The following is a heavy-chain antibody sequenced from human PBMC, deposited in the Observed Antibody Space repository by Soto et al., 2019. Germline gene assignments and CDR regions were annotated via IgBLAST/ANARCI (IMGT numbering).Heavy chain of an antibody. CDR3: AKPPPYGSGSYDFDY. Sequence: PGGSLRLSCAASGFTFISHAMSWVRQAPGKGLEWVSAISGSGGSTYYADSVKGRFTISRDNSKNTLYLQMNSLRAEDTAVYYCAKPPPYGSGSYDFDYWGQGTLVTVSS. V-gene: IGHV3-23*01. D-gene: IGHD3-10*01. CDR2: ISGSGGST. J-gene: IGHJ4*02. CDR1: GFTFISHA.